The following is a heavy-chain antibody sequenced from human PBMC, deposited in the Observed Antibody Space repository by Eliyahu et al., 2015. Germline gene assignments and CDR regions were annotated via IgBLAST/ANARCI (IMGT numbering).Heavy chain of an antibody. V-gene: IGHV4-39*01. CDR3: ARHVRRDGYNLPEY. J-gene: IGHJ4*02. CDR1: GGSISSSSYY. CDR2: KYYSGNS. D-gene: IGHD5-24*01. Sequence: QLQLQESGPGLVKPSETLSLTCTVSGGSISSSSYYWGWIRQPPGKGLEWIGSKYYSGNSYYNPSLKSRVTISVDTSKNQFSLKLTSVTAADTAVYYCARHVRRDGYNLPEYWGQGTLVTVSS.